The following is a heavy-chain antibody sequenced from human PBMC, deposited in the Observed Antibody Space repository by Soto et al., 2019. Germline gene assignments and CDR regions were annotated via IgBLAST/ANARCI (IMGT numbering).Heavy chain of an antibody. Sequence: GESLKISCKWSGYTFTDYWIGWVHQLPGKGLEWVVIIYPGDSDTRSSPYFQGQVTISADRSTGTAFLQWRSLKASDTALYYCARPPLPGYSIHFNSWGQGTLVTVSS. CDR1: GYTFTDYW. CDR2: IYPGDSDT. CDR3: ARPPLPGYSIHFNS. D-gene: IGHD2-15*01. J-gene: IGHJ4*02. V-gene: IGHV5-51*07.